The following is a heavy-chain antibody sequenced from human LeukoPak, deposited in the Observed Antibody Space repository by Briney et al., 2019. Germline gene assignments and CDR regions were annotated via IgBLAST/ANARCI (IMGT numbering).Heavy chain of an antibody. CDR3: ANTILTGAL. D-gene: IGHD2-2*02. J-gene: IGHJ4*02. CDR1: GFTLSSYS. CDR2: ISSSSHI. Sequence: GGSLRLSCAVSGFTLSSYSMNWVRQAPGKGLEWVSSISSSSHIYYADSVKGRFTISRDNAKNSLYLQMNSLRAEDTAVYYCANTILTGALWGQGTLVTVSS. V-gene: IGHV3-21*01.